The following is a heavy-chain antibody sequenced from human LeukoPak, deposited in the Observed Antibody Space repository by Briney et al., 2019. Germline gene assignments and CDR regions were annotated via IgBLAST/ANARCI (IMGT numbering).Heavy chain of an antibody. V-gene: IGHV3-30*02. J-gene: IGHJ4*02. Sequence: PGGSLRLSCAASGFTFSSFGMHWVRQAPGKGLEWVAFIQYDGTHKYYVDSVKGRFTISRDNSKNTLYLQMNSLRAEDTAVYYCAKYDIVANRPDYWGQGTLVTVSS. CDR3: AKYDIVANRPDY. D-gene: IGHD5-12*01. CDR2: IQYDGTHK. CDR1: GFTFSSFG.